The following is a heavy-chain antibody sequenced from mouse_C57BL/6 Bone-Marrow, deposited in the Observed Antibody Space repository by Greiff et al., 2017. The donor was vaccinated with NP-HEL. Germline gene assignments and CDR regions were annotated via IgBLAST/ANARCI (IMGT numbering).Heavy chain of an antibody. CDR3: AKPYTTPFFDY. Sequence: QVQLQQPGAELVKPGASVKLSCKASGYTFTSYWMHWVKQRPGQGLEWIGMIHPNSGSTNYNEKFKSKATLTVDKSSSTAYMQLSSLTSEDSAVYYGAKPYTTPFFDYWGQGTTLTVSS. V-gene: IGHV1-64*01. CDR2: IHPNSGST. J-gene: IGHJ2*01. CDR1: GYTFTSYW. D-gene: IGHD1-1*01.